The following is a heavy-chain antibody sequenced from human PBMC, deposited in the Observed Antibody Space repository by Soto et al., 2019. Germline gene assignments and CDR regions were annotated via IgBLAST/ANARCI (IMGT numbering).Heavy chain of an antibody. CDR2: ISSSGTAT. CDR3: ARKGPRAARPNH. J-gene: IGHJ5*02. D-gene: IGHD6-6*01. CDR1: GFIFRDYD. V-gene: IGHV3-11*01. Sequence: QVHLVESGGGLVRPGGSLRLSCAASGFIFRDYDMSWIRRAPGKGLEWVSCISSSGTATYYADSVKGRFTISRDNAKNSLVVEMNSLRVEDTAVYYCARKGPRAARPNHWGQGTLVTVSS.